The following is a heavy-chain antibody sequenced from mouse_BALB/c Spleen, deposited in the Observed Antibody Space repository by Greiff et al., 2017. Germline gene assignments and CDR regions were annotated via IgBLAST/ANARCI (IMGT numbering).Heavy chain of an antibody. CDR2: ISSGGGST. J-gene: IGHJ3*01. CDR1: GFTFSDYY. CDR3: ARGRRGCDY. V-gene: IGHV5-12-1*01. Sequence: DVLLVESGGGLVKPGGSLKLSCAASGFTFSDYYMYWVRQTPEKRLEWVAYISSGGGSTYYPDTVKGRFTISRDNAKNTLYQQRSSLKSEDTAMYYCARGRRGCDYWGQGTLVTVSA.